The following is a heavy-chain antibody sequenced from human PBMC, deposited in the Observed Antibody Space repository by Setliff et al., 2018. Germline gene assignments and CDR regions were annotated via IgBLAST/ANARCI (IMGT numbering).Heavy chain of an antibody. CDR3: ARGRTDYDILTGYNLNYYYYMDV. J-gene: IGHJ6*03. CDR2: VIPIFGTA. D-gene: IGHD3-9*01. Sequence: SVKVSCKASGGTFSSYAISWVRQAPGQGLEWMGGVIPIFGTANYAQKFQGRVTITTDESTSTAYMELSSLRSEDTAVYYCARGRTDYDILTGYNLNYYYYMDVWGKGTTVTVSS. CDR1: GGTFSSYA. V-gene: IGHV1-69*05.